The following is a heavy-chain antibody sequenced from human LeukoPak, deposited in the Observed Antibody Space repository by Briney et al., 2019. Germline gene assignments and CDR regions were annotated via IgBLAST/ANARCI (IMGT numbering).Heavy chain of an antibody. J-gene: IGHJ4*02. CDR2: IYPGDSET. CDR3: ARAERRWLQLRGAGY. D-gene: IGHD5-24*01. V-gene: IGHV5-51*01. CDR1: NYNFTNYW. Sequence: NHGESLKISCKGSNYNFTNYWIAWMRQMPGKGLEWMGIIYPGDSETRYSPSLEGQVTIAADKSISTAYLQWSSLKASDTAMYYCARAERRWLQLRGAGYWGQGTLVTVSS.